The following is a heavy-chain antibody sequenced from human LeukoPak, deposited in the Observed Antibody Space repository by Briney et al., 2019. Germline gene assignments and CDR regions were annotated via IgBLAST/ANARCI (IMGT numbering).Heavy chain of an antibody. D-gene: IGHD1-1*01. CDR3: ANGLEVHYFDY. CDR1: GFTFSSYA. CDR2: ISGSGGST. J-gene: IGHJ4*02. Sequence: PGGSLRLSCAASGFTFSSYAMSWVRQAPGQGLEWVSAISGSGGSTHYADSVKGRFTISRNNSKNTLYLQMNSLRAEDTAVYYCANGLEVHYFDYWGQGTLVTVSS. V-gene: IGHV3-23*01.